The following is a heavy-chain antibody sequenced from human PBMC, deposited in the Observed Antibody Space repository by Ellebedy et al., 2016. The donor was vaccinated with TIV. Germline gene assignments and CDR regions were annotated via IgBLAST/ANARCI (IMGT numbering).Heavy chain of an antibody. D-gene: IGHD3-22*01. CDR1: GFTFSSYW. J-gene: IGHJ3*02. CDR2: IKQDGSEK. V-gene: IGHV3-7*01. Sequence: GESLKISCAASGFTFSSYWMSWVRQAPGKGLEWVANIKQDGSEKYYVDSVKGRFTISRVNAKNSLYLQMNSLRAEDTDVYYCARVRSGYYDRDAFDIWGQGTMVTVSS. CDR3: ARVRSGYYDRDAFDI.